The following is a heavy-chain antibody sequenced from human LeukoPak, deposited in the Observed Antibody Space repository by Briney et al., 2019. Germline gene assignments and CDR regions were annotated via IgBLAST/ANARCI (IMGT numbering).Heavy chain of an antibody. V-gene: IGHV3-23*01. Sequence: PGGSLRISCVASGFTFSTYAMSWVRQSPGKGLECVSTISGRDYSTFYADSVKGRFTISRDNSKNTLYLEMSRLRAEDSAVYYCAKPLVAVAGGDYDSWGQGTLVTVSS. J-gene: IGHJ5*01. CDR1: GFTFSTYA. CDR3: AKPLVAVAGGDYDS. D-gene: IGHD6-19*01. CDR2: ISGRDYST.